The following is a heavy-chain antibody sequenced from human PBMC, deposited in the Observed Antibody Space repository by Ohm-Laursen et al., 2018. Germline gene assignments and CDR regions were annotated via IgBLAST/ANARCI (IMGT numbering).Heavy chain of an antibody. J-gene: IGHJ4*02. V-gene: IGHV3-30*18. Sequence: SLRLSCAASGFTFSSYGMHWVRQAPGKGLEWVAVISYDGSNKYYADSVKGRFTISRDNSKNTLYLQMNSLRAEDTAVYYCAKDKSYRGIAAAGTFDYWGQGTLVTVPS. CDR2: ISYDGSNK. CDR1: GFTFSSYG. D-gene: IGHD6-13*01. CDR3: AKDKSYRGIAAAGTFDY.